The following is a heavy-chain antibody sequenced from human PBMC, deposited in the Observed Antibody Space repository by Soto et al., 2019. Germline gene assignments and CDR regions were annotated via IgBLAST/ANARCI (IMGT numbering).Heavy chain of an antibody. D-gene: IGHD3-10*01. CDR2: IFSDGSNT. Sequence: GGSLRLCCAASGFTFSRYDMNWVRQAPGKGLEWVALIFSDGSNTYYADSVKGRFTISRDNSKDTVYLQMNSLRAEDTAVYYCARGRFRASASSSYSXVDVWRHATTVTVSS. CDR1: GFTFSRYD. V-gene: IGHV3-30-3*01. J-gene: IGHJ6*02. CDR3: ARGRFRASASSSYSXVDV.